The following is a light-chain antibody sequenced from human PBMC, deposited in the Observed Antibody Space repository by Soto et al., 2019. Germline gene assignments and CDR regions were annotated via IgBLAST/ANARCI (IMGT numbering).Light chain of an antibody. Sequence: DIVLTQSPGTLSLSPGERATLSCRASQSVDSSYLAWYQQRPGQAPRLLIYVASNRATGIPDRFSGSGSGTDFTLTISSLEPEDFAVYYCQQYGSSPMTFGQGTKVEIK. CDR2: VAS. CDR1: QSVDSSY. V-gene: IGKV3-20*01. CDR3: QQYGSSPMT. J-gene: IGKJ1*01.